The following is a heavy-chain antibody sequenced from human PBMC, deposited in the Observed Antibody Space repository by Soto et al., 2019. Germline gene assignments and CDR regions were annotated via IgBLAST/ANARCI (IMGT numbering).Heavy chain of an antibody. CDR2: DYYGGST. V-gene: IGHV4-39*01. CDR3: AGGDYYHSSGYYFYYYTMDV. Sequence: SETLSLTCTVSGGSISRSSYYWGWIRQPPGKGLEWNGNDYYGGSTYYNPSLKSRVTISVETSKSQFSLKLSSVTAADTAVYYCAGGDYYHSSGYYFYYYTMDVWGQGTTVTVSS. D-gene: IGHD3-22*01. J-gene: IGHJ6*02. CDR1: GGSISRSSYY.